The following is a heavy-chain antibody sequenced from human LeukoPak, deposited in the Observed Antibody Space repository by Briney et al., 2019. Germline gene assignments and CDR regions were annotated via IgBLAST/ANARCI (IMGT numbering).Heavy chain of an antibody. CDR3: ARGRITPYYYYYMDV. J-gene: IGHJ6*03. CDR2: INPNSGGT. V-gene: IGHV1-2*02. CDR1: GYTFTGYY. Sequence: GASVKVSCKASGYTFTGYYMHWVRQAPGQGLEWMGWINPNSGGTNYAQKFQGRVTMTRDTSISTAYMELSRLRSDDTAVYYCARGRITPYYYYYMDVWGKGTTVTVSS. D-gene: IGHD3-10*01.